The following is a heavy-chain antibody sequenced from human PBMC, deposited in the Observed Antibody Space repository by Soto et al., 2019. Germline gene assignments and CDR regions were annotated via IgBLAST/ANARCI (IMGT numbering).Heavy chain of an antibody. CDR1: GFTVSNNY. V-gene: IGHV3-53*01. CDR2: LYSGGSI. J-gene: IGHJ3*02. Sequence: GGSLRLSCAASGFTVSNNYMSWVRQAPGEGLEWVSILYSGGSIYYADSVKGRFTISRDNSKNTLYLQMNSLRAEDTAVYYCAKDFGYNYGYDAFDIWGQGTMVTVSS. CDR3: AKDFGYNYGYDAFDI. D-gene: IGHD5-18*01.